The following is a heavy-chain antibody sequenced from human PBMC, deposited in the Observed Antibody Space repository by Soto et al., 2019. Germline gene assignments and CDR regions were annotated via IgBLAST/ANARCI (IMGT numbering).Heavy chain of an antibody. D-gene: IGHD6-19*01. CDR1: GFNFTKFA. Sequence: QAVGSMRLSCVASGFNFTKFAMAWFRQAAGEGLEWVSGISCCGGSASYADSVKGRFSIARDDSKNTVSLQLNSLRVEDTAQYYCAKADGQQWLRPHSYNWGPGRGVTVAS. CDR2: ISCCGGSA. J-gene: IGHJ4*02. CDR3: AKADGQQWLRPHSYN. V-gene: IGHV3-23*01.